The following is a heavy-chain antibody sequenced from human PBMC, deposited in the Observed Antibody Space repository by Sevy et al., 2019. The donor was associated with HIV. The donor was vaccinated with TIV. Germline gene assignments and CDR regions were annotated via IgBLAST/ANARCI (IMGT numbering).Heavy chain of an antibody. Sequence: SETLSLTCAISGVSFSSSNWWSWVRQPPGKGLEWIGKIYHSGSTNYNPSLKSRVTISVDKSKNQFYLKLRSVTAADTAVSYCARDIDARFDYWGQGTLVTVSS. J-gene: IGHJ4*02. CDR2: IYHSGST. CDR3: ARDIDARFDY. CDR1: GVSFSSSNW. V-gene: IGHV4-4*02. D-gene: IGHD2-15*01.